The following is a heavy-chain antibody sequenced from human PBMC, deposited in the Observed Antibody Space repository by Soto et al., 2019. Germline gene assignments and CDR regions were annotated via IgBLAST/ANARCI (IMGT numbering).Heavy chain of an antibody. CDR1: GYTFTGYY. CDR3: ARDLTPNPSCNRKSSGGSCYSLFDY. Sequence: ASVKVSCKASGYTFTGYYMHWVRQAPGQGLEWMGWINPNSGGTNYAQKFQGWVTMTRDTSISTAYMELSRLRSDDTAVYYCARDLTPNPSCNRKSSGGSCYSLFDYWGQGTLVTVSS. V-gene: IGHV1-2*04. J-gene: IGHJ4*02. CDR2: INPNSGGT. D-gene: IGHD2-15*01.